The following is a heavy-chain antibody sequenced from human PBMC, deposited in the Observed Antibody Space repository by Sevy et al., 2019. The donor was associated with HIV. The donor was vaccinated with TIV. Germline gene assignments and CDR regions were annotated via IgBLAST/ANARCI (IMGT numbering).Heavy chain of an antibody. CDR3: AREGRYYDYVW. V-gene: IGHV3-30*04. Sequence: GGSLRLSCAASGFTFSGYAMHWVRQAPGKGLEWVGLVSYDGNTKYYADSLKGRVTISRDNSENTLYLQMDSLRTEDTAVYFCAREGRYYDYVWGGQGALVTVSS. CDR2: VSYDGNTK. J-gene: IGHJ4*01. CDR1: GFTFSGYA. D-gene: IGHD3-16*01.